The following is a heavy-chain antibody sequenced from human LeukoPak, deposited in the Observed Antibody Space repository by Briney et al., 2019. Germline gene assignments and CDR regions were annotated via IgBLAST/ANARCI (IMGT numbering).Heavy chain of an antibody. CDR3: ARDPDGSYAYYFDY. Sequence: GSLRLSXAASGFTFDDYGMSWVRQAPGKGLEWVSGINWNGGSTVYADSVKGRFTISRDNAKNSLYLQMNSLRAEDTALYYCARDPDGSYAYYFDYWGQGTLVTVSS. CDR1: GFTFDDYG. CDR2: INWNGGST. J-gene: IGHJ4*02. D-gene: IGHD1-26*01. V-gene: IGHV3-20*03.